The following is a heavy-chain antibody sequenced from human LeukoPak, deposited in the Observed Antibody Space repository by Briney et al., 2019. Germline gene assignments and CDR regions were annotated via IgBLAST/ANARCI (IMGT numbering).Heavy chain of an antibody. Sequence: SETLSLTCGVSGGSIRSTNWWSWVRQPPGQGLEWIGEISLTGETNYNPSLKSRVTISVDTSKNQFSLKLSSVTAADTAVYYCARLRHTSGYRIDFWGQGTLVTVSS. CDR1: GGSIRSTNW. V-gene: IGHV4-4*02. D-gene: IGHD3-22*01. CDR2: ISLTGET. J-gene: IGHJ4*02. CDR3: ARLRHTSGYRIDF.